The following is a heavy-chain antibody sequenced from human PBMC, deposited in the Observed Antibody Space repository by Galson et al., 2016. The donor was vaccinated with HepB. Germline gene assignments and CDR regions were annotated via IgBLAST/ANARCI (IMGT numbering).Heavy chain of an antibody. CDR2: IIPNMNTA. D-gene: IGHD3-3*01. J-gene: IGHJ6*02. Sequence: SVKVSCKASGGALSSYMITWVRQAPGQGLKWMGGIIPNMNTATYAQSFQGRVTIAADESTSTVYMDLSSLRSEDTAVYYCARDTPSSDTIDGMDVWGQGTTVTVSS. CDR3: ARDTPSSDTIDGMDV. V-gene: IGHV1-69*13. CDR1: GGALSSYM.